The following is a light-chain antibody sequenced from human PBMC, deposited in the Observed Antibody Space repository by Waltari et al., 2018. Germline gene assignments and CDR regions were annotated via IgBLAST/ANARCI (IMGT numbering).Light chain of an antibody. V-gene: IGLV2-11*01. CDR3: CSYAGSYTFV. Sequence: QSALTQPRSVSGSPGQSVTISCSGTSRDVGNYIFVSWYQQHPGNAPKLLIYDVVKRPSGVPDLFSGSKSGNTASLTISGLQTEDEADYYCCSYAGSYTFVFGGGTQLTVL. CDR1: SRDVGNYIF. J-gene: IGLJ7*01. CDR2: DVV.